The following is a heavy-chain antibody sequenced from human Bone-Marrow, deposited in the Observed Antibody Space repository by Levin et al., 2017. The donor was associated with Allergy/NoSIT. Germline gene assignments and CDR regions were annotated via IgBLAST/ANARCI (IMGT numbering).Heavy chain of an antibody. CDR1: GFTFSSYG. J-gene: IGHJ4*02. CDR2: ISYDGSNK. D-gene: IGHD1-26*01. Sequence: GGSLRLSCAASGFTFSSYGMHWVRQAPGKGLEWVAVISYDGSNKYYADSVKGRFTISRDNSKNTLYLQMNSLRAEDTAVYYCATGYAVGATDFDYWGQGTLVTVSS. CDR3: ATGYAVGATDFDY. V-gene: IGHV3-30*03.